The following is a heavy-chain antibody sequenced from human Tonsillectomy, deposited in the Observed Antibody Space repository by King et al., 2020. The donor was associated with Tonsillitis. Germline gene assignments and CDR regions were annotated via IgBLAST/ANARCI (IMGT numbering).Heavy chain of an antibody. CDR1: GYTLTELS. CDR3: EIWGSYNYYYYMDV. CDR2: FDPEDGEI. V-gene: IGHV1-24*01. D-gene: IGHD7-27*01. J-gene: IGHJ6*03. Sequence: QLVQSGAEVKKPGASVKVSCKVSGYTLTELSMHWVRQAPGKGLEWMGGFDPEDGEIIYAQKFQGRVTVTEETSTDTAYMELSSLRSEDTAVYYCEIWGSYNYYYYMDVWGKGTTVTVS.